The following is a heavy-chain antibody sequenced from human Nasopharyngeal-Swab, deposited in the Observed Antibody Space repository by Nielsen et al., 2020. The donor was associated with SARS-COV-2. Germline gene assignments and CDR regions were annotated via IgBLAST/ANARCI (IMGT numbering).Heavy chain of an antibody. J-gene: IGHJ4*02. V-gene: IGHV3-21*01. D-gene: IGHD3-16*01. CDR1: GFTFSSYS. CDR2: ISSSSSYI. CDR3: ASERSSRLGEGTFDY. Sequence: GESLKISCAASGFTFSSYSRNWVRQARGKGLEWVSSISSSSSYIYYADSVKGRFTISRDNAKNSLYLQMNSLRAEDTAVYYCASERSSRLGEGTFDYWGQGTLVTVSS.